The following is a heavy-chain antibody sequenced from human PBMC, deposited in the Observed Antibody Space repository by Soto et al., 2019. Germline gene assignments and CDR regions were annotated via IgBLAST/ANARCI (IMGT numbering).Heavy chain of an antibody. J-gene: IGHJ6*02. Sequence: PGGSLRLSCAASGFTFSSYSMNWVRQAPGKGLEWVSSISSSSSYIYYADSVKGRFTISRDNAKNSLYLQMNSLRAEDTAVYYCARQGEMATIIGGVYYGMDVWGQGTTATVSS. CDR2: ISSSSSYI. CDR3: ARQGEMATIIGGVYYGMDV. D-gene: IGHD3-16*01. V-gene: IGHV3-21*01. CDR1: GFTFSSYS.